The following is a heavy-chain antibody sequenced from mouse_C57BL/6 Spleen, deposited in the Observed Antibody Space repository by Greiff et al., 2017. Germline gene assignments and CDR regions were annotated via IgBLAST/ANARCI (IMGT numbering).Heavy chain of an antibody. CDR3: ACAYSNYNAMDY. CDR1: GFSLTSYT. Sequence: VKLVESGPGLVAPSQCLSITCTVSGFSLTSYTISWVRQPPGKGLEWLGVIWTGGGTDYNSAHKSRLSISKDNAKSQVFLKMNSLRTNDTARYYYACAYSNYNAMDYWGQGTSVTVSS. J-gene: IGHJ4*01. D-gene: IGHD2-5*01. CDR2: IWTGGGT. V-gene: IGHV2-9-1*01.